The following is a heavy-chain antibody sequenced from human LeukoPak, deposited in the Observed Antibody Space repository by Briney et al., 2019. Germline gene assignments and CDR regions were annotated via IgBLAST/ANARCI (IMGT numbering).Heavy chain of an antibody. CDR2: TYYRFTWYN. CDR3: ARRLTQYDCFDP. J-gene: IGHJ5*02. CDR1: GDSLSSNSVT. Sequence: SQTLSLTCAISGDSLSSNSVTWNCIRQSPSRGLEWLGRTYYRFTWYNDYAVTVRGRITVHPDTSKNQFSLHLNSVTPEDTAVYYCARRLTQYDCFDPWGQGILVTVSS. V-gene: IGHV6-1*01. D-gene: IGHD2-2*01.